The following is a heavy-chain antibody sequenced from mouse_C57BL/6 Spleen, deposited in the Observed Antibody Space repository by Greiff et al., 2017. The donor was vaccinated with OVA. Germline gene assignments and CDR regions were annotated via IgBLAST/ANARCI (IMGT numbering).Heavy chain of an antibody. CDR2: ISSGGDYI. D-gene: IGHD2-2*01. V-gene: IGHV5-9-1*02. CDR3: TREAANGYVFAY. Sequence: EVKLMESGEGLVKPGGSLKLSCAASGFTFSSYAMSWVRQTPEKRLEWVAYISSGGDYIYYADTVKGRFTISRDNARNTLYLQMSSLKSEDTAMYYCTREAANGYVFAYGGQGTLVTVSA. J-gene: IGHJ3*01. CDR1: GFTFSSYA.